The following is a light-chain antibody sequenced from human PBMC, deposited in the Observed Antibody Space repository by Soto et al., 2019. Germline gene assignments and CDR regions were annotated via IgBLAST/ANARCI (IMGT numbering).Light chain of an antibody. Sequence: HSVLTQPRSVSGSPGQSVTISCTGTSSDVDAYNYVSWYQQHPGKAPRLIIFDVNKRPSGVPDRFSGSKSDITASLTISGLQAEDEADYFCCSYGGSFTWVFGGGTKLTVL. CDR3: CSYGGSFTWV. J-gene: IGLJ3*02. CDR1: SSDVDAYNY. CDR2: DVN. V-gene: IGLV2-11*01.